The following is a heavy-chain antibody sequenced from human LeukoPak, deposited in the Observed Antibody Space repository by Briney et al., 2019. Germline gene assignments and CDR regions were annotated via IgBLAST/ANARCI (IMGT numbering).Heavy chain of an antibody. CDR3: AKDSRDSSGWPDAFDI. D-gene: IGHD6-19*01. CDR2: IWYDGSNK. CDR1: GFTFSNYA. J-gene: IGHJ3*02. V-gene: IGHV3-30*02. Sequence: GGSLRLSCAGSGFTFSNYAIHWVRQAPGKGLEWVAYIWYDGSNKHYADSVRGRFTISRDNSRNTLYLQMNSLRAEDTAVYYCAKDSRDSSGWPDAFDIWGQGTMVTVSS.